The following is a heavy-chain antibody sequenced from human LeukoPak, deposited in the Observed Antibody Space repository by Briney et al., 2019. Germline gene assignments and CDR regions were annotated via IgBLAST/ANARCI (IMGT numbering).Heavy chain of an antibody. CDR3: ARCADRIHDPENYFDY. CDR2: IWYDGSNK. Sequence: GGSLRLSCAASGFTFSSYGMHWVRQAPGKGLEWVAVIWYDGSNKYYADSVKGRFTISRDNSKNTLFLQMNSLRAEDTAVYYCARCADRIHDPENYFDYWGQGTLVTVSS. J-gene: IGHJ4*02. CDR1: GFTFSSYG. V-gene: IGHV3-33*08. D-gene: IGHD3-22*01.